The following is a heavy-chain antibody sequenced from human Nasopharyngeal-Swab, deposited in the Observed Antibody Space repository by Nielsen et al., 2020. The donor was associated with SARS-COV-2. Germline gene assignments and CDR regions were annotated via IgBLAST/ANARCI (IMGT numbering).Heavy chain of an antibody. Sequence: WIRQSPGKGLEWIGYIYYSGSTYYNPSLESRVTISVDTSKNQFSLKLSSVTAADTAVYYCARVSRYYYMDVWGKGTTVTVSS. J-gene: IGHJ6*03. CDR2: IYYSGST. CDR3: ARVSRYYYMDV. V-gene: IGHV4-31*02.